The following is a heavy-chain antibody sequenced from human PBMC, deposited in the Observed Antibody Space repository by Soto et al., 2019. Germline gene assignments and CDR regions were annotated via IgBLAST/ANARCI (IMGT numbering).Heavy chain of an antibody. V-gene: IGHV3-9*01. Sequence: GGSLRLSCAASGFTFDDYAMHWVRQAPGKGLEWVSGISWNSGSIGYADSVKGRFTISRDNAKNSLYLQMNSLRAEDTALYYCANDLRSGYSGYVAFYYYGMEVWGQGTTVTVSS. CDR3: ANDLRSGYSGYVAFYYYGMEV. J-gene: IGHJ6*02. CDR2: ISWNSGSI. D-gene: IGHD5-12*01. CDR1: GFTFDDYA.